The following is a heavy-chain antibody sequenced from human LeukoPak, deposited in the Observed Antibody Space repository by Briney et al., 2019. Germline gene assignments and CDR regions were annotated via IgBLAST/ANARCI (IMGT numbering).Heavy chain of an antibody. CDR1: GFTFSSYE. D-gene: IGHD1-1*01. Sequence: GGSLRLSCAASGFTFSSYEMNWVRQAPGKGLEWVSYISSSGSTIYYADSVKGRFTISRDNAKNSLYLQMNSLRAEDTAVYYCARDRSGTTSVRDYYSGMDVWGQGTTVTVSS. CDR3: ARDRSGTTSVRDYYSGMDV. CDR2: ISSSGSTI. V-gene: IGHV3-48*03. J-gene: IGHJ6*02.